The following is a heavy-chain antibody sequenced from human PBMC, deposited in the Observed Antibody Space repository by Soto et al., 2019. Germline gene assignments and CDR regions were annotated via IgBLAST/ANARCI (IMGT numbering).Heavy chain of an antibody. CDR1: GFTFSSYS. V-gene: IGHV3-48*02. D-gene: IGHD6-13*01. CDR3: ASPGIATAGTVFQH. Sequence: EVQLVESGGGLVQPGGSLRLSCAASGFTFSSYSMNWVRQAPGKGLEWVSYISSSSSTIYYADSVKGRFTISRDNAKNSLYLQMNSLRDEDTAVYYCASPGIATAGTVFQHWGQSTLVTVSS. J-gene: IGHJ1*01. CDR2: ISSSSSTI.